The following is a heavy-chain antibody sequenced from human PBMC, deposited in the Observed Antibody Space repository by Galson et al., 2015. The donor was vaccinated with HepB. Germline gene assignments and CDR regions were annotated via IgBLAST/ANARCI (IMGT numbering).Heavy chain of an antibody. J-gene: IGHJ4*02. D-gene: IGHD1-26*01. CDR2: ISSSSSTI. CDR3: ARDRSWVGATNFDY. V-gene: IGHV3-48*04. CDR1: GFTFSSYS. Sequence: SLRLSCAASGFTFSSYSMNWVRQAPGKGLEWVSYISSSSSTIYYADSVKGRLTISRDNAKNSLYLQMNSLRAEDTAVYYCARDRSWVGATNFDYWGQGTLVTVSS.